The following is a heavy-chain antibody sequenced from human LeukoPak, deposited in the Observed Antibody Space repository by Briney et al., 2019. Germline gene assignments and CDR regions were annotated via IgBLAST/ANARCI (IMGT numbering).Heavy chain of an antibody. CDR3: ARRARSSDY. CDR1: GVSISWYY. D-gene: IGHD6-6*01. Sequence: SESLSLTCTVSGVSISWYYWSWIRQPPGKGLEWIVYIYYSGDSSYNPSLKSRVTISVDTSKNQLSLNLTSVTAADTAVYYCARRARSSDYWGQGTLVTVSS. V-gene: IGHV4-59*01. CDR2: IYYSGDS. J-gene: IGHJ4*02.